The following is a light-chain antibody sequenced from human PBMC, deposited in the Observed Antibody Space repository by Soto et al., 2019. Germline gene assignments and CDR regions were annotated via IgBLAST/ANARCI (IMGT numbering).Light chain of an antibody. CDR1: SSDIGVYNY. V-gene: IGLV2-14*01. Sequence: QSVLTQPASVSGSPGQSITFSCTGTSSDIGVYNYVSWYQQHPGKAPKLMIYEVNNRPSGVSNRFSGSKSGNTASLTISGLQAEDEADYYCSSYTTSNTYVFGTGTKV. J-gene: IGLJ1*01. CDR3: SSYTTSNTYV. CDR2: EVN.